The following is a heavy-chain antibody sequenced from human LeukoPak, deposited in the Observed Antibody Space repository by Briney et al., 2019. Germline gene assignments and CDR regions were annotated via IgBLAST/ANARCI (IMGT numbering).Heavy chain of an antibody. CDR1: GYSFTSHW. CDR2: IYPGDSDT. V-gene: IGHV5-51*01. J-gene: IGHJ4*02. Sequence: GESLKISCKASGYSFTSHWIVWVRQMPGKGPEWMGIIYPGDSDTRYSPSFQGQVTISADKSISTAYLQWRSLKASDTAMYYCARHQQQLCADYWGQGTLVTVSS. D-gene: IGHD6-13*01. CDR3: ARHQQQLCADY.